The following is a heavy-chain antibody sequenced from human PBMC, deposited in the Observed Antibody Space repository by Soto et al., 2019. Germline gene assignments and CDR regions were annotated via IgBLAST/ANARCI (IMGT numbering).Heavy chain of an antibody. CDR3: AKENAGYYPGSPC. CDR2: ISGSGDST. CDR1: GFTFSSYA. V-gene: IGHV3-23*01. J-gene: IGHJ4*02. Sequence: PGGSLRLSCAASGFTFSSYAMSWVRQAPGKGLEWVSVISGSGDSTYYADSVKGRFTISRDNSKNSLYLQMNSLRAEDTAVYYCAKENAGYYPGSPCWGQGTLVTVSS. D-gene: IGHD3-9*01.